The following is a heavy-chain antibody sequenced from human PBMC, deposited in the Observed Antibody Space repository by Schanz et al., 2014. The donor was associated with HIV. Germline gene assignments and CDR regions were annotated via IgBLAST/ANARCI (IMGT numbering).Heavy chain of an antibody. CDR1: GFTFSSYA. CDR3: AKGGSSPDY. CDR2: LSGSGGNT. Sequence: VQLVESGGGLVQPGGSLRLSCAASGFTFSSYAMSWVRQAPGKGLEWVSALSGSGGNTYYADSVKGRFTISRDNAKNSLYLQMNSLRAEDTAIYYCAKGGSSPDYWGQGTLVTVSS. V-gene: IGHV3-23*04. D-gene: IGHD6-6*01. J-gene: IGHJ4*02.